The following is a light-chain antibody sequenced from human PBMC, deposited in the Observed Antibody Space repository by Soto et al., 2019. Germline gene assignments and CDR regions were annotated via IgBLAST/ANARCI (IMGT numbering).Light chain of an antibody. CDR3: KHYNSYSDA. V-gene: IGKV1-5*03. CDR1: QTISSW. J-gene: IGKJ1*01. CDR2: KAS. Sequence: DIQIAQKTATIAASVTDTSTITWRPSQTISSWLAWYQQKPGKAPKLLIYKASTLKSGVPSRFSGSGSGTEFTLTISSLQTDDFATYYCKHYNSYSDAFGQGTKVDIK.